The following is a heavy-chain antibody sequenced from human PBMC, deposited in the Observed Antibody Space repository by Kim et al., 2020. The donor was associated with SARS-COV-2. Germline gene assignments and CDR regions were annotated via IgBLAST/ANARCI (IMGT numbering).Heavy chain of an antibody. CDR2: IWYDGSNK. J-gene: IGHJ6*02. Sequence: GGSLRLSCAASGFTFSSYGMHWVRQAPGKGLEWVAVIWYDGSNKYYADSVNGRFTISRDNSKNTLYLQMNSLRAEDTAVYYCARDLLVGATSYGMDVWGQGTTVTVSS. D-gene: IGHD1-26*01. V-gene: IGHV3-33*01. CDR1: GFTFSSYG. CDR3: ARDLLVGATSYGMDV.